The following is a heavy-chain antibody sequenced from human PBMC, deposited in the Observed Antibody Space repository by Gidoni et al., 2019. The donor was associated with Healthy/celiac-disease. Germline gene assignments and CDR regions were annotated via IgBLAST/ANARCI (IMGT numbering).Heavy chain of an antibody. Sequence: QFQLVQTGAEVKKPGASVKVSCKASGYTFTSDGISWVRQAPGQGLEWMGWIRDYNGNTNDAQKLQGRVTMNTDTSTIIAYMELRRLRADDTAVYYCARDYYDSSGYPDYWGQGTLVTVSS. CDR2: IRDYNGNT. D-gene: IGHD3-22*01. CDR1: GYTFTSDG. J-gene: IGHJ4*02. CDR3: ARDYYDSSGYPDY. V-gene: IGHV1-18*04.